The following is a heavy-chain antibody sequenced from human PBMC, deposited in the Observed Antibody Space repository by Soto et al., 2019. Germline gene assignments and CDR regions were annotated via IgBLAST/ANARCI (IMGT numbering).Heavy chain of an antibody. CDR2: IYYSGST. D-gene: IGHD1-1*01. V-gene: IGHV4-39*01. CDR1: GGSIISSSYY. Sequence: SETLSLTCTVSGGSIISSSYYCFCIRQRPWRGLELIGSIYYSGSTYYNPSLKSRVTISVDTSKNQFSLKLSSVTAADTAVYYCARRAERRNRRGPYYYYYYGMDVWGQGTTVTVSS. J-gene: IGHJ6*02. CDR3: ARRAERRNRRGPYYYYYYGMDV.